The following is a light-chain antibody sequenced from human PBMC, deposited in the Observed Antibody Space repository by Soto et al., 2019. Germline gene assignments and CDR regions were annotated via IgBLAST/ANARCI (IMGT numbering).Light chain of an antibody. CDR1: QSLDNR. Sequence: GDRVTITCRASQSLDNRLAWYQQKPGKAPKLLIYDASSLESGVPSRFSGSGSETEFTLTISSLLPDDFATYYCQQYNRYWTFGQGTKVDIK. CDR2: DAS. J-gene: IGKJ1*01. V-gene: IGKV1-5*01. CDR3: QQYNRYWT.